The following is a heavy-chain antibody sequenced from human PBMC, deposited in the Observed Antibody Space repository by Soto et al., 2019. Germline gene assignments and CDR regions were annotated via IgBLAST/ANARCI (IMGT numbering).Heavy chain of an antibody. CDR1: GGSISSYY. CDR3: ARGGGVYYFDY. Sequence: PSETLSLTCTFSGGSISSYYWSWIRQPPGKGLEWIGYIYYSGITDYNPSLKSRVTISVDTSKSQFSLKLSSVTAADTAVYYCARGGGVYYFDYWGQGTLVTVS. CDR2: IYYSGIT. J-gene: IGHJ4*02. V-gene: IGHV4-59*01. D-gene: IGHD2-8*02.